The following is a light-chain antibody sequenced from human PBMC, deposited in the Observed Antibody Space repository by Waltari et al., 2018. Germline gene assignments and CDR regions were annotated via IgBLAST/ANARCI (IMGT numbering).Light chain of an antibody. V-gene: IGLV2-14*01. Sequence: QSALTQPASVSGSLGQSISISCAGTSNDVGAHNLLSWYQQYPGRAPQLVIYEVTNRPSGISSRFSGSKSGNTASLTISGLQSEDEAEYFCSSYSTTFTVLFGGGTKVTV. CDR2: EVT. CDR1: SNDVGAHNL. CDR3: SSYSTTFTVL. J-gene: IGLJ3*02.